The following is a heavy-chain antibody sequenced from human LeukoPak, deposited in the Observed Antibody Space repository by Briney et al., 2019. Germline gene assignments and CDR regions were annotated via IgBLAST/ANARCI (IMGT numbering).Heavy chain of an antibody. J-gene: IGHJ6*02. CDR3: AKEDTATSHDYYYGMDV. Sequence: GGSLRLSCAASGFTFDDYAMHWVRQAPGKGLEWVSGISWNSGSIGYADSVKGRFTISRGNAKNSLYLQMNSLRAEDTALYYCAKEDTATSHDYYYGMDVWGQGTTVTVSS. V-gene: IGHV3-9*01. D-gene: IGHD5-18*01. CDR1: GFTFDDYA. CDR2: ISWNSGSI.